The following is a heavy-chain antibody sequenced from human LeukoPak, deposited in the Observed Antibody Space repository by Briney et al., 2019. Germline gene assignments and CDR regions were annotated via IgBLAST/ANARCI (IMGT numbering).Heavy chain of an antibody. D-gene: IGHD3-22*01. V-gene: IGHV3-21*01. CDR3: ARTPYDSSGHYFDY. Sequence: GGSLRLSCAASGFSFSSYTMNWVRQAPGKGLEWVSIISSSSSYIYYADSVKGRFTISRDNAKNALYLQMNSLRVEDTAVYYCARTPYDSSGHYFDYWGQGTLVTVSS. J-gene: IGHJ4*02. CDR2: ISSSSSYI. CDR1: GFSFSSYT.